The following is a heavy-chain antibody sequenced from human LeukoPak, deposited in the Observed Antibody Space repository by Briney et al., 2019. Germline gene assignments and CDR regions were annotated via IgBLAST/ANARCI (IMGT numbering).Heavy chain of an antibody. Sequence: ASVKVSCRTSGYTFSSYGITWVRQAPGQGLEWMGWISAYNGDTKYAQNLQGGVTMTTDTSTSTAYMELRSLRSDDTAMYYCAREVYGRYETNWFDPWGQGTLVSVSS. CDR1: GYTFSSYG. CDR2: ISAYNGDT. CDR3: AREVYGRYETNWFDP. D-gene: IGHD5/OR15-5a*01. J-gene: IGHJ5*02. V-gene: IGHV1-18*04.